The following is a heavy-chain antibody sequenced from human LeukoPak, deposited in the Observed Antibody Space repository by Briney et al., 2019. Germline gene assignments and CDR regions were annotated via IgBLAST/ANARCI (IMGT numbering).Heavy chain of an antibody. CDR1: GGSISSGGYY. J-gene: IGHJ4*02. CDR3: ARGRTVAGFDY. V-gene: IGHV4-31*03. Sequence: TLSLTCTVSGGSISSGGYYWSWIRPHPGKGLEWIGYIYYSGSTYYNPSLKSRVTISVDTSENQFSLKLSSVTAADTAVYYCARGRTVAGFDYWGQGTLVTVSS. CDR2: IYYSGST. D-gene: IGHD6-19*01.